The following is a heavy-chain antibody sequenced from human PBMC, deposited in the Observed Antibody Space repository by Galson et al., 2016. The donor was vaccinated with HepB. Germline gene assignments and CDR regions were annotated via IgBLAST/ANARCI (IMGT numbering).Heavy chain of an antibody. CDR2: IYSGGTT. Sequence: SLRLSCAASGFTVSSNYMSWVRQAPGKGLEWVSLIYSGGTTYYADSVKGRFTISRDNSKNTLYLQMNSLRAEDTAVYYCARDSRWRGDAFDIWGQGTMVTVSS. CDR1: GFTVSSNY. CDR3: ARDSRWRGDAFDI. J-gene: IGHJ3*02. V-gene: IGHV3-66*02. D-gene: IGHD2-15*01.